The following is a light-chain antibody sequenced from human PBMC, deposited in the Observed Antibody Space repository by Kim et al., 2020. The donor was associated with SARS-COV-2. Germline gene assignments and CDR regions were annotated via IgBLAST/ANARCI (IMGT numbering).Light chain of an antibody. J-gene: IGKJ4*01. V-gene: IGKV3-20*01. CDR1: QSVPSNS. CDR2: GAS. Sequence: LSAGERATRSCRARQSVPSNSVAWYQQKAGQTRRLLIDGASSRAPGIAGRFGGSGCRTDFSLTISRLEPEDFAVYYCQQDSSSPRFGGGTKVDIK. CDR3: QQDSSSPR.